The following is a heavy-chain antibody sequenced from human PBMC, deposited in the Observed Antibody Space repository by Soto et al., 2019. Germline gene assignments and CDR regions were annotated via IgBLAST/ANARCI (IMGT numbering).Heavy chain of an antibody. D-gene: IGHD3-22*01. CDR1: VFNFITYS. Sequence: GGALRLSCAASVFNFITYSLSWVRQAPGKGLEWVASISSSAVYIDYADSVKGRFTISRDNANNSLYLQMDSLRAEDTATYYCVRDGLDYYDTERLYFDNWGQGTLVTAPQ. CDR2: ISSSAVYI. V-gene: IGHV3-21*01. CDR3: VRDGLDYYDTERLYFDN. J-gene: IGHJ4*02.